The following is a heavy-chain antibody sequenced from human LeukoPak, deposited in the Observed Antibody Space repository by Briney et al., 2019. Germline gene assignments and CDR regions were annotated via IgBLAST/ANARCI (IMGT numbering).Heavy chain of an antibody. D-gene: IGHD3-22*01. Sequence: PGGSLRLSCAASGFTFRSFEMNWVRQAPGKGLEWVSYISSSGSTIYYADSVKGRFTISRDNAKNSLYLQMNSLRAEDTAVYYCARERYDSSGFDYWGQGTLVTVSS. CDR3: ARERYDSSGFDY. V-gene: IGHV3-48*03. CDR2: ISSSGSTI. CDR1: GFTFRSFE. J-gene: IGHJ4*02.